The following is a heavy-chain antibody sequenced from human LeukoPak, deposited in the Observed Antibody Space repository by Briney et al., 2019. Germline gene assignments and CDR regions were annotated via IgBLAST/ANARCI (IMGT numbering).Heavy chain of an antibody. CDR3: TRGPIQLWIHNAMDV. V-gene: IGHV3-49*04. J-gene: IGHJ6*02. Sequence: GGSLRLSCTASGFNFGDHAMSWVRQAPGKGLEWVGFIRSKAYRGTTEYAASVTGRFTISRDDSKSIAFLQMSSLKTEDTALYYCTRGPIQLWIHNAMDVWGQGTTVTVSS. CDR1: GFNFGDHA. CDR2: IRSKAYRGTT. D-gene: IGHD5-18*01.